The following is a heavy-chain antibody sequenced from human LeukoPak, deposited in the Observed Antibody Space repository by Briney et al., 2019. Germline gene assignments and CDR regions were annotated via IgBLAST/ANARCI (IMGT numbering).Heavy chain of an antibody. CDR3: ARLSKGRYFDYIFDP. D-gene: IGHD3-9*01. CDR1: GDSVSSTTYY. CDR2: IYYTGST. Sequence: SETLSLTCTVSGDSVSSTTYYWGWIRQPPGKGLEWMANIYYTGSTYSNPSLKSRVSMSVDTSKNQFTLKMSSLTAADTAVYFCARLSKGRYFDYIFDPWGQGTLVTVSS. J-gene: IGHJ5*02. V-gene: IGHV4-39*01.